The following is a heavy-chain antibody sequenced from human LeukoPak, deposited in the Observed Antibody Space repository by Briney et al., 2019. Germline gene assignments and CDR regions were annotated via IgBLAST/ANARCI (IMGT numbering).Heavy chain of an antibody. J-gene: IGHJ3*02. CDR2: INPSGGST. CDR1: GYTFTSYY. V-gene: IGHV1-46*01. Sequence: ASVKVSCKASGYTFTSYYMHWVRLAPGQGLEWMGIINPSGGSTSYAQKFQGRVTMTRDTSISTAYMELSRLRSDDTAVYYCARGMGITDAFDIWGQGTMVTVSS. CDR3: ARGMGITDAFDI. D-gene: IGHD3-16*01.